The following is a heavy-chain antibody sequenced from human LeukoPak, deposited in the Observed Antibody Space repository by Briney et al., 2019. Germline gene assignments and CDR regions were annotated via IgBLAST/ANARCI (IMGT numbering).Heavy chain of an antibody. D-gene: IGHD2-15*01. CDR2: IWCDENNK. CDR1: GFTFSSYG. V-gene: IGHV3-33*01. Sequence: PGRSLRLSCAASGFTFSSYGMHWVRQAPGKGLEWVAVIWCDENNKYYADSVKGRFTISRDNSKNTLYLQMNSLRAEDTAVYYCARDVADAFDIWGQGTMDTVSS. J-gene: IGHJ3*02. CDR3: ARDVADAFDI.